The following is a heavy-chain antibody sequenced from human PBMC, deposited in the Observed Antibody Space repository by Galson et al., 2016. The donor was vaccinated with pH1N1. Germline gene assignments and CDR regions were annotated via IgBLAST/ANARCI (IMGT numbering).Heavy chain of an antibody. CDR2: TCTRGNN. V-gene: IGHV4-61*02. Sequence: PLSPTCTVSGASISTGTYYWSWIRQPAGKGLEWIGPTCTRGNNPYTPTLKSRVTISVDTSKNQFPLRLSSETATDTSLYYCARRGVFTSEAFHVWGQGTMVTVSS. D-gene: IGHD3-10*01. J-gene: IGHJ3*01. CDR3: ARRGVFTSEAFHV. CDR1: GASISTGTYY.